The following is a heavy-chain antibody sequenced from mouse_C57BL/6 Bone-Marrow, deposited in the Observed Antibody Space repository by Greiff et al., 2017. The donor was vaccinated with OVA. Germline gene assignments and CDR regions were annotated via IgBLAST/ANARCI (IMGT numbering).Heavy chain of an antibody. D-gene: IGHD4-1*01. V-gene: IGHV1-76*01. CDR2: IYPGSGNT. J-gene: IGHJ2*01. CDR1: GYTFTDYY. Sequence: LVESGAELVRPGASVKLSCKASGYTFTDYYINWVKQRPGQGLEWIARIYPGSGNTYYNEKFKGKATLTAEKSSSTAYMQLSSLTSEDSAVYFCARGALWDVYYFDYWGQGTTLTVSS. CDR3: ARGALWDVYYFDY.